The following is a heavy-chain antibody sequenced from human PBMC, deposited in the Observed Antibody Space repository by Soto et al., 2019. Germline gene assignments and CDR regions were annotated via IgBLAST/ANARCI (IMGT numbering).Heavy chain of an antibody. CDR2: IYYSGST. CDR1: GGSISSYY. Sequence: PSETLSLTCAVSGGSISSYYWSWIRQPPGKGLEWIGYIYYSGSTNYNPSLKSRVTISVDTSKNQFSLKLTSVTAADTAVYYCVRSRYTSGWWTPPFDYWGQGTLFTVSS. V-gene: IGHV4-59*01. D-gene: IGHD6-19*01. CDR3: VRSRYTSGWWTPPFDY. J-gene: IGHJ4*02.